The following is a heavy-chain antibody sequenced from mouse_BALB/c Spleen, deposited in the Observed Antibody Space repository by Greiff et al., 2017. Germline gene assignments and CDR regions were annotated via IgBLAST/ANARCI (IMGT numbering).Heavy chain of an antibody. J-gene: IGHJ1*01. CDR2: INPNNGGT. V-gene: IGHV1-18*01. CDR3: ARYFYWYFDV. Sequence: EVQLQQSGPELVKPGASVKIPCKASGYTFTDYNMDWVKQSHGKSLEWIGDINPNNGGTTYNQKFKGKATLTVDKSSSTAYMELRSLTSEDTAVYYCARYFYWYFDVWGAGTTVTVSS. CDR1: GYTFTDYN.